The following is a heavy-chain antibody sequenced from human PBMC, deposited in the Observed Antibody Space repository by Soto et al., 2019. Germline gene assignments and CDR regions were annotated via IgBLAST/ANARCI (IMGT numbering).Heavy chain of an antibody. V-gene: IGHV1-18*01. D-gene: IGHD1-26*01. CDR3: ARDSLSGTDACAI. Sequence: QGQLVQSGAEVKKPGASVKVSCKASGYNFINYGVTWVRQAPGQGLEWMGWISAYNVNTNYAQKLQGRVTLTTDTSKSTAYMELGSLTPDDTAVYYCARDSLSGTDACAIWGQGTMVTVSS. CDR2: ISAYNVNT. J-gene: IGHJ3*02. CDR1: GYNFINYG.